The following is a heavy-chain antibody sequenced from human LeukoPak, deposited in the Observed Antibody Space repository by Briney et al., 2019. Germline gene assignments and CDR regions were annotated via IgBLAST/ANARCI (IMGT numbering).Heavy chain of an antibody. D-gene: IGHD3-3*01. V-gene: IGHV4-38-2*02. CDR2: IYHSGST. J-gene: IGHJ4*02. CDR3: ARSLNDLWTTSFNY. CDR1: GYSISSGYY. Sequence: SETLSLTCTVSGYSISSGYYWGRIRQPPGKGLEWIGSIYHSGSTYYNPSLKSRVTISVDTSKNQFSLKLSSVTAADTAVYYCARSLNDLWTTSFNYWGQGTLVTVSS.